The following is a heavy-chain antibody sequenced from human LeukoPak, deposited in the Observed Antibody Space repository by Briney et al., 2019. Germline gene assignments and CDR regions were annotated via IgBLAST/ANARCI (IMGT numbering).Heavy chain of an antibody. J-gene: IGHJ5*02. V-gene: IGHV5-51*01. CDR1: GYRFTSYW. CDR3: ARRGGSWLDP. D-gene: IGHD3-16*01. CDR2: ISPANSET. Sequence: PGESLKISCKGSGYRFTSYWIAWVRQKPGKGLELMGIISPANSETLYSPSFQGQVTMSADSSTAYLQWSSLKASDTAIYYCARRGGSWLDPWGQGTLVTVSS.